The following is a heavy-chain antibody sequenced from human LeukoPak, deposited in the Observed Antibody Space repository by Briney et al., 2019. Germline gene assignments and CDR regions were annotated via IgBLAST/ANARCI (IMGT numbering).Heavy chain of an antibody. Sequence: SETLSLTCTVSGGSISSSSYYWGWIRQPPAKGLEWVGSIYYSGSTYYNRSLKSRVTISVDTSKNQLSLKLRSVTAADTAVYYCARDRIVGATAGAVDYWGQGTLVTVSS. V-gene: IGHV4-39*02. CDR1: GGSISSSSYY. CDR2: IYYSGST. D-gene: IGHD1-26*01. J-gene: IGHJ4*02. CDR3: ARDRIVGATAGAVDY.